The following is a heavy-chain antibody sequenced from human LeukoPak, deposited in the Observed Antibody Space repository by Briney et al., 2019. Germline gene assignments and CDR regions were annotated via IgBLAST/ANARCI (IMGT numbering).Heavy chain of an antibody. J-gene: IGHJ4*02. CDR1: GFTVSSNY. V-gene: IGHV3-53*01. CDR2: IYSGGST. CDR3: VRQQTSHGNFDY. D-gene: IGHD1-26*01. Sequence: GGSLRLSCAASGFTVSSNYMSWVRQAPGKGLEWVSVIYSGGSTYYADSVKGRFTISRENAKNSLSLQMNSLRAEDTAVYYCVRQQTSHGNFDYWGQGTLVTVSS.